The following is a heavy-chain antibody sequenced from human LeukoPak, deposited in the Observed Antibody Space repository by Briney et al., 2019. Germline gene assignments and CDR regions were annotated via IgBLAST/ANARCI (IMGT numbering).Heavy chain of an antibody. CDR1: GYTFTSYA. D-gene: IGHD3-22*01. CDR3: ARAPYSWDYYDSSGYHSNNWYFDL. CDR2: INTNTGNP. J-gene: IGHJ2*01. V-gene: IGHV7-4-1*02. Sequence: ASVKVSCKASGYTFTSYAMNWVRQAPGQGLEWMGWINTNTGNPTYAQGFTGRFVFSLDTSVSTAYLQISSLKAEDTAVYYCARAPYSWDYYDSSGYHSNNWYFDLWGRGTLVTVSS.